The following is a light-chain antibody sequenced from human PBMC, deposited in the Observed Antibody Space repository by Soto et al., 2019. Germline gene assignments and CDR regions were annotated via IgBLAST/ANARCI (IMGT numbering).Light chain of an antibody. CDR1: QSISSW. V-gene: IGKV1-5*01. CDR3: QQYNSYSGG. J-gene: IGKJ1*01. CDR2: DAS. Sequence: DIQMTQSPSTLSASVGDRVTITCRASQSISSWLAWYQQEPGKAPKLLIYDASSLESGVPSRFSGSGSGTEFTLTISSLQPDDFATYYCQQYNSYSGGFGQGTKVDIK.